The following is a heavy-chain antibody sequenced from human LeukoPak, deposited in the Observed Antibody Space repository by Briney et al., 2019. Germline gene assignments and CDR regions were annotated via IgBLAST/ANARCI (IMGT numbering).Heavy chain of an antibody. V-gene: IGHV3-21*01. J-gene: IGHJ4*02. CDR1: GFTFSSYS. CDR3: ARGPPTDYDILTGYSTNFDY. Sequence: GGSLRLSCAASGFTFSSYSMNWVRQAPGKGLEWVSSISSSSSYIYYADSVKGRFAISRDNAKNSLYLQMNSLRAEDTAVYYCARGPPTDYDILTGYSTNFDYWAQGTLVTVSS. D-gene: IGHD3-9*01. CDR2: ISSSSSYI.